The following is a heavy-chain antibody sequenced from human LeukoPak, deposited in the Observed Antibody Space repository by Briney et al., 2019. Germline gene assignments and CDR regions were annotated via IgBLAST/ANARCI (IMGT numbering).Heavy chain of an antibody. J-gene: IGHJ4*02. CDR1: GGSISSSSYY. V-gene: IGHV4-39*01. Sequence: SETLSLTCTVSGGSISSSSYYWGWIRQPPGKGLEWIGSIYYSGSTYYNPSLKSRVTISVDTSKNQFSLKLNSVAAADTAMYYCTKSLFYFEYWGQGTLVTVSS. D-gene: IGHD2-15*01. CDR3: TKSLFYFEY. CDR2: IYYSGST.